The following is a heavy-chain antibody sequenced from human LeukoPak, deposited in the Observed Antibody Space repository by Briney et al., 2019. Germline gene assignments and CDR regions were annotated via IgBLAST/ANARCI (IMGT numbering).Heavy chain of an antibody. V-gene: IGHV3-23*01. D-gene: IGHD2-8*01. J-gene: IGHJ2*01. CDR3: ARRLVSPHWYFDL. CDR1: GFTFSSYA. CDR2: ISSGGDAT. Sequence: GGSLRLSCADSGFTFSSYAMNWVRQVPGKGLEWVSTISSGGDATYYAASVKGRFTISRDFSKNTLSLQMVSLRAEDTAVYYCARRLVSPHWYFDLWGRGTVVTVSS.